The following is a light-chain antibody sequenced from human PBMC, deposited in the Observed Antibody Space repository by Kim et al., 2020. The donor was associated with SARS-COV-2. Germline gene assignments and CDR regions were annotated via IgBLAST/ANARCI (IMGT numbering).Light chain of an antibody. J-gene: IGKJ1*01. CDR3: QQYSSSPAT. Sequence: EIVLTQSPGTLSLSPGERATLSCRASQSVSSNYLAWYQQKPGQAPRLLIYGASSRATGIPDRFSGSGSGTDFTLTITRLEPEDIAVYYCQQYSSSPATFGQGTKVDIK. V-gene: IGKV3-20*01. CDR1: QSVSSNY. CDR2: GAS.